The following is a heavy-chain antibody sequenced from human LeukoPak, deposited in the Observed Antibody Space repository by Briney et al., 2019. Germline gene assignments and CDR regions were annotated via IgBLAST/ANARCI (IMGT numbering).Heavy chain of an antibody. CDR1: GGSITNTNY. Sequence: PSETLSLTCGVSGGSITNTNYWTWVRQPPGKGLEWIGEVNLQGSTNYDPSLMGRVAIAVDTSENHISLQLTSVTAADTAVYYCAREGGPYRPLDYSGQGTLVTVSS. CDR2: VNLQGST. CDR3: AREGGPYRPLDY. V-gene: IGHV4-4*02. J-gene: IGHJ4*02.